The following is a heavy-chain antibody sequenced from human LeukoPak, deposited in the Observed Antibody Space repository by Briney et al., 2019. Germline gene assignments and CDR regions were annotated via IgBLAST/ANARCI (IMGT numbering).Heavy chain of an antibody. Sequence: PGGSLRLSCAASGFTFSSYEMNWVRQAPGKGLEWVSYISISGITIYYADSVKGRFTISRDNAKNSLYLQMNSLRAEDTAVYYCARDKYCGGDCYDYWYFDLWGRGTLVTVSS. CDR3: ARDKYCGGDCYDYWYFDL. J-gene: IGHJ2*01. D-gene: IGHD2-21*02. V-gene: IGHV3-48*03. CDR1: GFTFSSYE. CDR2: ISISGITI.